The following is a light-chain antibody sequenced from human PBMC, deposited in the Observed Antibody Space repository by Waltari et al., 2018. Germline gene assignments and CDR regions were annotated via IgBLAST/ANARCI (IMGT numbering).Light chain of an antibody. V-gene: IGLV2-14*03. CDR1: SSDVGAYNY. CDR2: EVS. CDR3: ISYSSSTTLGV. J-gene: IGLJ2*01. Sequence: QSALTQPASVSGSPGQSITISCTGSSSDVGAYNYVSWYQQHPGKAPNLMIYEVSNRPSGVSKRFSGSKSGNTASLTISWLLAEDEADYYCISYSSSTTLGVFGGGTKLTVL.